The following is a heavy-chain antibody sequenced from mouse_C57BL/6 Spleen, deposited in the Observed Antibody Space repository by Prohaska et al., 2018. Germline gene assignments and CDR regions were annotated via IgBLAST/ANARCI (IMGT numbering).Heavy chain of an antibody. V-gene: IGHV6-3*01. CDR3: TGCPYWA. Sequence: EVNLEESGGGLVQPGGSMKLSCVASGFTFSNHWMNWVRQSPEKGLEWVAQVRLKYDDYATLCEESVKGRFTISRDESRSSVFLQMNNLRTEDTGIYYCTGCPYWAWGEGTTLTVAS. D-gene: IGHD4-1*01. CDR2: VRLKYDDYAT. J-gene: IGHJ2*01. CDR1: GFTFSNHW.